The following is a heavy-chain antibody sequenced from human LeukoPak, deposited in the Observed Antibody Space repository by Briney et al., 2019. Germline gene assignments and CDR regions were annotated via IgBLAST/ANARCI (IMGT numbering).Heavy chain of an antibody. CDR3: ARDIGSSHPYYFDY. CDR2: ISYDGSNK. V-gene: IGHV3-30-3*01. D-gene: IGHD6-13*01. J-gene: IGHJ4*02. Sequence: PGRSLRLSCAASGFIFSSYAMHWVRQAPGKGLEWVAVISYDGSNKYYADSVKGRFTISRDNSKNTLYLQMDSLRAEDTAVYYCARDIGSSHPYYFDYWGQGTLVTVSS. CDR1: GFIFSSYA.